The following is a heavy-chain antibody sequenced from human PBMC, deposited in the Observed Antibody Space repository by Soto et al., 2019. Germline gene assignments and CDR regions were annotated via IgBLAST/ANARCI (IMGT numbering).Heavy chain of an antibody. CDR3: AKHLSSSWFLDY. CDR1: GFTFSSYG. J-gene: IGHJ4*02. V-gene: IGHV3-30*18. Sequence: QVELVESGGGVAQPGRSLRLSCAASGFTFSSYGMHWIRQAPGKGLEWVAVISYDGSNKYYADSVKGRFTISRDNSKNTLYLQMNSLRAEDTAVYYCAKHLSSSWFLDYWGQGTLVTVSS. D-gene: IGHD6-13*01. CDR2: ISYDGSNK.